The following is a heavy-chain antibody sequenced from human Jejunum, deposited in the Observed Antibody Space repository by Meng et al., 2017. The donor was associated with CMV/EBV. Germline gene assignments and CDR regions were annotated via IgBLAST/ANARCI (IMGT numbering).Heavy chain of an antibody. V-gene: IGHV3-48*04. CDR2: IGSSGRTI. J-gene: IGHJ4*02. Sequence: SGFTFSSYAMNWVRQAPVKGLEWVSYIGSSGRTIYFADSVRGRFTISRDNAKNSLYLQMNSLTGEDTAMYYCARGGWRFSFGSFDYWGQGALVTVSS. CDR1: GFTFSSYA. D-gene: IGHD5-18*01. CDR3: ARGGWRFSFGSFDY.